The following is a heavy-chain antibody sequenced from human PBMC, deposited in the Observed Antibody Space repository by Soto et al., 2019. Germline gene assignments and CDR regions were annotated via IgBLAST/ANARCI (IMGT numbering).Heavy chain of an antibody. CDR1: GYTFISHG. D-gene: IGHD2-15*01. CDR3: ARVLSSIVVVLDYGMDV. Sequence: QVQLVQSGVEVKKPGASVKVSCKASGYTFISHGISWVRQAPGQGLEWMGWISGKNGNTNYAQKLQGRVTLTTDTSTSTAYMELRSLRSDDTAVYYCARVLSSIVVVLDYGMDVWGQGTTVTVSS. J-gene: IGHJ6*02. CDR2: ISGKNGNT. V-gene: IGHV1-18*04.